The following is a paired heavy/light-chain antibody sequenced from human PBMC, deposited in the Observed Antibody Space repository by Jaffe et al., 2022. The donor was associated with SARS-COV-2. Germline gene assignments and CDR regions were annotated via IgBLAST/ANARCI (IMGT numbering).Light chain of an antibody. V-gene: IGKV3-15*01. CDR3: QQFNNWPPNT. Sequence: EIVMTQSPATLSVSPGERATLSCRASQSVSSDLAWYQQKPGQAPRLLIYGASTRATGIPARFSGSGSGTEFTLTISSLQSDDFAVYYCQQFNNWPPNTFGQGTKLEIK. J-gene: IGKJ2*01. CDR2: GAS. CDR1: QSVSSD.
Heavy chain of an antibody. D-gene: IGHD6-13*01. Sequence: EVQVVESGGGLVQPGGSLRLSCAASGFTFSGYAMSWVRQAPGKGLEWVSGISGSGGISGSGGSTYYADSVKGRFTISRDNSKNTLYLQMNSMRADDTAVYYCAKYARAVAGNWYFDLWGRGTLVTVSS. J-gene: IGHJ2*01. CDR1: GFTFSGYA. CDR3: AKYARAVAGNWYFDL. V-gene: IGHV3-23*04. CDR2: ISGSGGST.